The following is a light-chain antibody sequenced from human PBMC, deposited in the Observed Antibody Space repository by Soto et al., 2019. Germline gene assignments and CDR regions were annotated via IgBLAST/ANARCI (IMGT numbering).Light chain of an antibody. CDR3: QQYYNWPRT. CDR2: GAS. J-gene: IGKJ5*01. V-gene: IGKV3-15*01. Sequence: EIVMTQSPATLSVSPGERATLSCRASQSVSSNLAWYQQKPGQAPRLLIYGASTRATGIPARFSGTGSETDFTLTISGLQSEDSAVYFCQQYYNWPRTFGQGTRLEI. CDR1: QSVSSN.